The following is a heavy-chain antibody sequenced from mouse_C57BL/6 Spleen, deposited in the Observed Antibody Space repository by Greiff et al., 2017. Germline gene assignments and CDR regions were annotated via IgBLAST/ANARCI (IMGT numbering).Heavy chain of an antibody. CDR2: ISSGSSTI. CDR3: ARGDYDVLYAMDY. V-gene: IGHV5-17*01. Sequence: VKLVESGGGLVKPGGSLKLSCAASGFTFSDYGMHWVRQAPEKGLEWVAYISSGSSTIYYADTVKGRFTISRDNAKNTLFLQMTSLRSEDTAMYYCARGDYDVLYAMDYWGQGTSVTVSS. J-gene: IGHJ4*01. CDR1: GFTFSDYG. D-gene: IGHD2-4*01.